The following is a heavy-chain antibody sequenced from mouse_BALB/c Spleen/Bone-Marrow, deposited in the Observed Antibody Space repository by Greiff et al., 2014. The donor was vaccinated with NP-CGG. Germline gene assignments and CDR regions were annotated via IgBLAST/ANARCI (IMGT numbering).Heavy chain of an antibody. Sequence: EVQLVESGPELVKPGASVKMSCKASGYTFTSSVMHWVKQKLGQGLEWIGYFNPYNDGSKYNEKFKGKATLTSDKSSSTAYMELSSLTPEDSAVYYCAKGGNYRYDFDYWGQGTTLTVSS. CDR3: AKGGNYRYDFDY. J-gene: IGHJ2*01. CDR1: GYTFTSSV. V-gene: IGHV1-14*01. D-gene: IGHD2-14*01. CDR2: FNPYNDGS.